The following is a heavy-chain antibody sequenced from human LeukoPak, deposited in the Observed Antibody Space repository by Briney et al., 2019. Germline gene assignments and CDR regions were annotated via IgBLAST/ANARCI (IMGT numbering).Heavy chain of an antibody. CDR3: AAGRPYSLLDY. CDR2: FDVIDSET. J-gene: IGHJ4*02. CDR1: GSSLSELS. Sequence: GASVKVSCTVSGSSLSELSLYWVRQAPGKGLEWMGGFDVIDSETFYAQKFQGRVTMTEDSSTDTAYMELRSLTSVDTALYYCAAGRPYSLLDYWGQGTLVTVSS. V-gene: IGHV1-24*01. D-gene: IGHD5-18*01.